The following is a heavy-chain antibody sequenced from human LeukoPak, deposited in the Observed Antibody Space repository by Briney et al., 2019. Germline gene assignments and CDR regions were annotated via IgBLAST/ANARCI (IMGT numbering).Heavy chain of an antibody. CDR2: INPNSGGT. CDR3: AREVFGYYDSSGDY. CDR1: GYTFTGYY. D-gene: IGHD3-22*01. V-gene: IGHV1-2*02. Sequence: ASVKVSCKASGYTFTGYYMHWVRQAPGQGLEWMGWINPNSGGTNYAQKFQGRVTMTRDTSISIAYMELSRLRSDDTAVYYCAREVFGYYDSSGDYWDQGTLVTVSS. J-gene: IGHJ4*02.